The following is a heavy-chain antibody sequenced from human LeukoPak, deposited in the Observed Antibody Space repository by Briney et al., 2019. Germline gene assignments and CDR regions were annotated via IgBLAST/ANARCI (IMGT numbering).Heavy chain of an antibody. J-gene: IGHJ4*02. CDR1: GFTFSSYA. CDR3: AKVVRQYCSGGSCSRDYFDY. D-gene: IGHD2-15*01. CDR2: ISGSGGST. V-gene: IGHV3-23*01. Sequence: GGSLRLSCAASGFTFSSYAMSWVRQAPGQGLEWVSAISGSGGSTYYADSVKGRFTISRDNSKNTLYLQMNSLRAEDTAVYYCAKVVRQYCSGGSCSRDYFDYWGQGTLVTVSS.